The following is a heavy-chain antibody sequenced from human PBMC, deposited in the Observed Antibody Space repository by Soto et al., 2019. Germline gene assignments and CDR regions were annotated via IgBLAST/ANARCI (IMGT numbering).Heavy chain of an antibody. CDR2: INPNGGST. CDR1: ADTFTSYY. J-gene: IGHJ5*02. Sequence: ASVKVSCKAPADTFTSYYIHWVRQAPGHGLEWMGIINPNGGSTRFAQTFQGRITMTRDTSTSTVYMELRSLRSEDTAIYYCARDPGQYSTWWFDPWGQGTLVTVSS. D-gene: IGHD4-4*01. CDR3: ARDPGQYSTWWFDP. V-gene: IGHV1-46*01.